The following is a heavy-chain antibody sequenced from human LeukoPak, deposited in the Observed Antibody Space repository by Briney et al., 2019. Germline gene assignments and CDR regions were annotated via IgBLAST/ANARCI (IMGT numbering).Heavy chain of an antibody. CDR1: GFTFGSYA. J-gene: IGHJ4*02. Sequence: GGSLRLSCAASGFTFGSYAMAWVRQSPGKGLEWVSAISDSGDTTYYADSVQGRFTISRDNSKNTLYLQMNSLRAEDTAVYYCAKDQTVGDGHIDFEYWGQGTLVTVSS. V-gene: IGHV3-23*01. CDR3: AKDQTVGDGHIDFEY. D-gene: IGHD5-24*01. CDR2: ISDSGDTT.